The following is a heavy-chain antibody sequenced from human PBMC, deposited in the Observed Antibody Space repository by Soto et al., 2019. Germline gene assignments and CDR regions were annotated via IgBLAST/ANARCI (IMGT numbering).Heavy chain of an antibody. J-gene: IGHJ4*02. CDR3: AKGGRSYYERDY. V-gene: IGHV3-23*01. D-gene: IGHD1-26*01. CDR1: GFTFSSYT. CDR2: ITGVGGST. Sequence: EVQLLESGGSLVQPGGSLSLSCAASGFTFSSYTMTWARQAPGQGLEWVSTITGVGGSTYYADSVKGRFTISRDNSKNTLYLQMNSLRAEDPAVYYCAKGGRSYYERDYRGQGTLVTVSS.